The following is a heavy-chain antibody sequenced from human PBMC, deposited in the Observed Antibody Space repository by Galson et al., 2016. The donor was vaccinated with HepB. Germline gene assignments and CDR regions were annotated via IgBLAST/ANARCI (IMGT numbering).Heavy chain of an antibody. Sequence: CAISGDSVSSEDAAWNWIRQSPSRGLEWLGRTYYRSKWYNEYAVSVQSRITINPDTSKNQFSLQLNSVTLEDTAVYYCARGVAPWALGSLGFHMDVWGQGTLVTVCS. J-gene: IGHJ4*02. CDR2: TYYRSKWYN. V-gene: IGHV6-1*01. CDR3: ARGVAPWALGSLGFHMDV. D-gene: IGHD1-26*01. CDR1: GDSVSSEDAA.